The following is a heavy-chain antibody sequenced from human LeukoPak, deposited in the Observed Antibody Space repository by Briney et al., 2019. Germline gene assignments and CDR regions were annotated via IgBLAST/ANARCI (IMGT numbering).Heavy chain of an antibody. V-gene: IGHV1-2*02. J-gene: IGHJ5*02. Sequence: ASVKVSCKASGYTFTGYYMHWVREAPGPGLEWMGWINPNSGSTNYAQKFQGRVTMTRDTSISTAYMELSSLRSDDTAVYYCARDLPRNAARTVRWFDPWGQGTLVTVSS. D-gene: IGHD6-6*01. CDR1: GYTFTGYY. CDR2: INPNSGST. CDR3: ARDLPRNAARTVRWFDP.